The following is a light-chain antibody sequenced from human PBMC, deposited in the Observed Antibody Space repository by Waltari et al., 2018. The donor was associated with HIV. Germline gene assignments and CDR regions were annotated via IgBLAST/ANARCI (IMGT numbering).Light chain of an antibody. V-gene: IGLV2-23*02. CDR2: EVS. J-gene: IGLJ1*01. Sequence: QSALTQPAPVSGSPGQSITISCPGTSSDVGRYNLVSWYQQHPGKAPKLMIYEVSKRPSGVSNRFSGSKSGNTASLTISGLQAEDEADYYCCSYAGSSTLYVFGTGTKVTVL. CDR1: SSDVGRYNL. CDR3: CSYAGSSTLYV.